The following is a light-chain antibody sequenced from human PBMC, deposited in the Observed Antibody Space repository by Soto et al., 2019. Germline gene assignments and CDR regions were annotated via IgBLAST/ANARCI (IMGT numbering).Light chain of an antibody. CDR3: SSYTSSSTLYV. Sequence: QSALTQPASVSGSPGQSITISCTGTSSDVGDYNYVSWYQQYPGKAPKLMIYDVSNRPSGVSNRFSGSKSGNTASLTISGLQAEDEADYYCSSYTSSSTLYVFGTGTKLTAL. CDR1: SSDVGDYNY. V-gene: IGLV2-14*01. J-gene: IGLJ1*01. CDR2: DVS.